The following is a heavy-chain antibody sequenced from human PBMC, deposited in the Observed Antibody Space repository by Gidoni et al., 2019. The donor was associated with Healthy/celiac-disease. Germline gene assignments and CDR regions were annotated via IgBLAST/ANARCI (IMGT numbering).Heavy chain of an antibody. CDR3: ARGISGWPRLFDY. J-gene: IGHJ4*02. D-gene: IGHD6-19*01. Sequence: QVQLQQWGAGLLKPSETLSLTCAVYGGSFSGYYWSWIRQPPGKGLEWIGEINHSGSTNYNPSLKSRVTISVDTSKNQFSLKLSSVTAADTAVYYCARGISGWPRLFDYWGQGTLVTVSS. V-gene: IGHV4-34*01. CDR2: INHSGST. CDR1: GGSFSGYY.